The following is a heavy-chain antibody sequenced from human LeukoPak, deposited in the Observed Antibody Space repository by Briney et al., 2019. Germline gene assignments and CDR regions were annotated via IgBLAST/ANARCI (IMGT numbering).Heavy chain of an antibody. CDR3: ARESSGWYTRMNFDY. V-gene: IGHV6-1*01. D-gene: IGHD6-19*01. J-gene: IGHJ4*02. Sequence: SQTLSLTCAISGDSVSSNSAAWNWTRQSPSRGLEWLRRTYYRSKWYNDYAVSVKCRITIKPDTSKNQFSLQLNSVTPEDTAVYYCARESSGWYTRMNFDYWGQGTLVTVSS. CDR2: TYYRSKWYN. CDR1: GDSVSSNSAA.